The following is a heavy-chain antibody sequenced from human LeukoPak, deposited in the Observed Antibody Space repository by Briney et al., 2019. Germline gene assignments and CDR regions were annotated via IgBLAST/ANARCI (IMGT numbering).Heavy chain of an antibody. V-gene: IGHV5-51*01. J-gene: IGHJ4*02. D-gene: IGHD3-22*01. CDR3: ATSYYDSGGYYYFPFDY. CDR1: GYSFTRYW. CDR2: IYPDDSDP. Sequence: GESLKISCKGSGYSFTRYWIGWVRQMPGKGLEWMGIIYPDDSDPRYSPSFQGQVTISADKSISTAYLQWSSLKASDTVMYYCATSYYDSGGYYYFPFDYWGQGTLVTVSS.